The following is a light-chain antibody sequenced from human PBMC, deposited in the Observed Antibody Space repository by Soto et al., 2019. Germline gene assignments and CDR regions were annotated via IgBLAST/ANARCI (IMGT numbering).Light chain of an antibody. CDR3: CSYARTSTYV. V-gene: IGLV2-23*01. J-gene: IGLJ1*01. CDR2: EDN. Sequence: QSALTQPASVSGSPGQSITISCTGTSSDVGSYNLVSWYQQHPGKAPKLMIYEDNKRPSGVSNRFSVSKSGYTASLTISGLQADDEAEYYCCSYARTSTYVFGSGTKLTVL. CDR1: SSDVGSYNL.